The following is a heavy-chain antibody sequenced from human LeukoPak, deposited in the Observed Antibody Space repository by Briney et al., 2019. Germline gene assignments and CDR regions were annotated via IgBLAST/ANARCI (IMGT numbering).Heavy chain of an antibody. D-gene: IGHD4-17*01. CDR3: ARDVHGDYGSGWFDP. J-gene: IGHJ5*02. CDR2: IMPLFGTA. CDR1: GGTFNNSA. V-gene: IGHV1-69*05. Sequence: SVKVSCKTSGGTFNNSAISWVRQAPGQGLEWLGGIMPLFGTAGYAQKFQGRVTITKDESTRRVYLDLTSLTSDDTAVYSCARDVHGDYGSGWFDPWGQGTLVSVSS.